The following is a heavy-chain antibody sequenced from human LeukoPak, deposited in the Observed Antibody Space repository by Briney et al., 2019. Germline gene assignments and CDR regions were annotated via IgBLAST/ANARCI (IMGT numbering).Heavy chain of an antibody. CDR2: SDREDGET. CDR3: ATADTVDYSGPYYYFMDV. D-gene: IGHD3-10*01. V-gene: IGHV1-24*01. Sequence: ASVKVSCTVSAYTLSELSMNWVRQAPGKGLELLGSSDREDGETHYAQTVEGRVTMIEGTSTDTAYMELRGLKSDDTAVYYCATADTVDYSGPYYYFMDVWGQGTAVTVSS. CDR1: AYTLSELS. J-gene: IGHJ6*03.